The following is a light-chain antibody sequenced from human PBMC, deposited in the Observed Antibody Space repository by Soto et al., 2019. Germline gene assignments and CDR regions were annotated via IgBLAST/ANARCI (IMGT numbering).Light chain of an antibody. Sequence: QSALTQPASVSGSPGQSITISCTGTSSDVGGYNYVSWYQQHPGKAPKLMIYEVSNRPSGVSNRFSGSKSGNTASLTVSGLQADDEADYYCSSYAGFNNFVFGTGTKVTVL. V-gene: IGLV2-14*01. J-gene: IGLJ1*01. CDR3: SSYAGFNNFV. CDR2: EVS. CDR1: SSDVGGYNY.